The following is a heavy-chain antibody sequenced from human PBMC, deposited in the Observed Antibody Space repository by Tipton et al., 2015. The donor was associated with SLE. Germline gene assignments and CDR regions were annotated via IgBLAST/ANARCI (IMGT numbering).Heavy chain of an antibody. CDR1: GGSLTSSSHY. CDR3: ARPLLPGVVVMIHAFWSFHL. Sequence: TLSLTCTVSGGSLTSSSHYWGWIRQPPGKGLEWVGSLHNTGSAYYNPSLRTRIALSIDTSENRFSLKLTSLTAADTAVYYCARPLLPGVVVMIHAFWSFHLWGLGTRVTVS. CDR2: LHNTGSA. V-gene: IGHV4-39*07. D-gene: IGHD2-15*01. J-gene: IGHJ2*01.